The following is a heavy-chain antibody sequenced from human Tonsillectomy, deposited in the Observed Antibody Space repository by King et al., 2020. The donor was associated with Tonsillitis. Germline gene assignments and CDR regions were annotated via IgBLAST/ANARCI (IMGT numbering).Heavy chain of an antibody. CDR2: IFSNDGK. D-gene: IGHD6-19*01. CDR1: GFSLSDGRMG. V-gene: IGHV2-26*01. CDR3: ARIYYSSGWYWTFDY. J-gene: IGHJ4*02. Sequence: TLKESGPVLVKPTETLTLTCTVSGFSLSDGRMGVGWIRQPPGKALEWLAHIFSNDGKSCSTTLKSSLTNSKDASNSQVVLTMTNVDPKDTATYYCARIYYSSGWYWTFDYWGQGTLVTVSS.